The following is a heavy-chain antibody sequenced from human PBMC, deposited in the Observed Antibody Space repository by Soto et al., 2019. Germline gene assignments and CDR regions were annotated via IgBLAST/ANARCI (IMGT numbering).Heavy chain of an antibody. CDR3: ARDGLPIAAPYYYYGMDV. V-gene: IGHV1-69*13. Sequence: SVKVSCKASGGTFSSYAISWVRQAPGQGLEWMGGIIPIFGTANYAQKFQGRVTITADESTSTAYMELSSLRSEDTAVYYCARDGLPIAAPYYYYGMDVWGQGTTVTVS. D-gene: IGHD6-13*01. CDR2: IIPIFGTA. J-gene: IGHJ6*02. CDR1: GGTFSSYA.